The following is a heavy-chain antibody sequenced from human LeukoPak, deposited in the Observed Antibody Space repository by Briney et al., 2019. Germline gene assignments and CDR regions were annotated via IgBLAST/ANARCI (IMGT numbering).Heavy chain of an antibody. CDR2: IYYSGST. Sequence: PSETLSLTCTVSGGSISSGDYYWSWIRQPPGKGLEWIGYIYYSGSTYYKPSLKSRVTMSVDTSKNQFSLKLSPVTAADTAVYYCARSHNYGGNGYYGMDVWGQGTTVTVSS. CDR3: ARSHNYGGNGYYGMDV. D-gene: IGHD4-23*01. V-gene: IGHV4-30-4*01. J-gene: IGHJ6*02. CDR1: GGSISSGDYY.